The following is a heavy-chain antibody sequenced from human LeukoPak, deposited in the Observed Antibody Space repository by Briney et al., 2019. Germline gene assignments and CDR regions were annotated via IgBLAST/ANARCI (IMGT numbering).Heavy chain of an antibody. D-gene: IGHD3-10*01. CDR3: ARYMVRGDPSDY. CDR2: ISAYNGNT. V-gene: IGHV1-18*01. CDR1: GYTFTSYG. Sequence: ASVKVSCKASGYTFTSYGISWVRQPPGQGLEWMGWISAYNGNTNCAQKLQGRVTMTTDTSTSTAYMELRSLRSDDTAVYYCARYMVRGDPSDYWGQGTLVTVSS. J-gene: IGHJ4*02.